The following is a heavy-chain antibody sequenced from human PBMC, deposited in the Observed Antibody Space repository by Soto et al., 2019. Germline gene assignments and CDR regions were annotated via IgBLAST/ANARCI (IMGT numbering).Heavy chain of an antibody. Sequence: SETLSLTCAVYGGSFSGYYLSWIRQPPGKGLEWIGEINHSGSTNYKPSLKSRVNISVDTSKNQFSLKLSSVTAADTAVYYCARAGYSYGYKRNYYFDYWGQGTLVTVSS. J-gene: IGHJ4*02. CDR3: ARAGYSYGYKRNYYFDY. CDR2: INHSGST. D-gene: IGHD5-18*01. V-gene: IGHV4-34*01. CDR1: GGSFSGYY.